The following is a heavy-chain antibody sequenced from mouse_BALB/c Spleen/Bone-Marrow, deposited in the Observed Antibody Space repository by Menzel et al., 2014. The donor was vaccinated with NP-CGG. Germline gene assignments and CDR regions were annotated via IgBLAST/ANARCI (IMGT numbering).Heavy chain of an antibody. CDR2: IDPANGNT. CDR3: ARWGKLGRGYFDV. D-gene: IGHD4-1*01. CDR1: GFNIKDTY. Sequence: EVKLMESGAELVKPGASVKLSCAASGFNIKDTYMRWVKQRPEQGLEWIGRIDPANGNTKYDPKFQGKATITADTSSNTAYLQLSSLTSEDTAVYYCARWGKLGRGYFDVWGAGTTVTVSS. V-gene: IGHV14-3*02. J-gene: IGHJ1*01.